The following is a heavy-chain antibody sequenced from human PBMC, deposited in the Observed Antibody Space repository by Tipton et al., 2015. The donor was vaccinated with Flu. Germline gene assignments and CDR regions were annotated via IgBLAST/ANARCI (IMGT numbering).Heavy chain of an antibody. CDR2: LNVYNQNT. CDR3: AATTSTFYSLES. V-gene: IGHV1-18*01. CDR1: GDTFINYD. Sequence: QVQLVQSGAEVKEPGASVRVSCKATGDTFINYDINWVRQAPGQGLEWMAWLNVYNQNTTSALKFRDRVTLTVDTSTNTAYMDLKSLKSDDTAIYYCAATTSTFYSLESWGQGTLVIVSS. J-gene: IGHJ4*02. D-gene: IGHD4-17*01.